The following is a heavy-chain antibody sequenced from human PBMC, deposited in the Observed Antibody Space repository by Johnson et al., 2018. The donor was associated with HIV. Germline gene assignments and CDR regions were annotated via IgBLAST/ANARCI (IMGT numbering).Heavy chain of an antibody. V-gene: IGHV3-23*04. D-gene: IGHD2-21*01. J-gene: IGHJ3*02. Sequence: EVQLVESGGGFVQPGGSLRLSCAGSGITVSRNYMSWVRQAPGKGLEWVSAISGSGDSTYYADSVKARFTISRDNSKNTLYLQMNSLRAEDTAVYYCAKGEVYCGGDCLDAFDIWGQGTMVTVSS. CDR3: AKGEVYCGGDCLDAFDI. CDR2: ISGSGDST. CDR1: GITVSRNY.